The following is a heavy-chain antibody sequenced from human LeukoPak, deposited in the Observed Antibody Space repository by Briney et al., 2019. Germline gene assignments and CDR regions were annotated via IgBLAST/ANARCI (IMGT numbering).Heavy chain of an antibody. V-gene: IGHV3-33*01. CDR2: IWYDGSNK. CDR1: GFTFSSYG. J-gene: IGHJ6*04. CDR3: ARAPGYTPAYGMDV. Sequence: GGSLRLSCAASGFTFSSYGMHWVRQAPGKGLECVAVIWYDGSNKYYADSVKGRFTISRDNSKNTLYLQMNSLRAEDTAVYYCARAPGYTPAYGMDVWGKGTTVTVSS. D-gene: IGHD6-13*01.